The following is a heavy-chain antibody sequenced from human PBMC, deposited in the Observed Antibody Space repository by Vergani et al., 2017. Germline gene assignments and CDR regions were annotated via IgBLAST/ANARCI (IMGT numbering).Heavy chain of an antibody. V-gene: IGHV3-48*03. Sequence: EVQLVESGGGLVQPGGSLRLSCAASGFTFSSYEMNWVRQAPGKGLEWVSYISSSGSTIYYADSVKGRFTISRDNAKNSLYLQMNSLRAEDTAVYYCAKDYGDYVYYYYMDVWGKGTTVTVSS. CDR1: GFTFSSYE. J-gene: IGHJ6*03. D-gene: IGHD4-17*01. CDR3: AKDYGDYVYYYYMDV. CDR2: ISSSGSTI.